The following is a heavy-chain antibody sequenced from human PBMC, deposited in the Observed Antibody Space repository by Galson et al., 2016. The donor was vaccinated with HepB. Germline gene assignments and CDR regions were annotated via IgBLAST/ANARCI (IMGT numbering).Heavy chain of an antibody. D-gene: IGHD6-19*01. J-gene: IGHJ5*02. V-gene: IGHV3-23*01. CDR1: GFTFNNYA. CDR3: ARYSSAWSLDT. CDR2: ITEGVTRT. Sequence: SLRLSCAASGFTFNNYAMTWVRQAPGKGLEWVSGITEGVTRTYYADSVKGRFTISRDNSINTVYLQMNNLKVEDTAIYYCARYSSAWSLDTWGQGTLVTVSS.